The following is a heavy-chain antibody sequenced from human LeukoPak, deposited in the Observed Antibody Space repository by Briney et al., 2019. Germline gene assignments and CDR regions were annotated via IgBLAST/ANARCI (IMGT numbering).Heavy chain of an antibody. CDR1: GYSISSGYY. CDR2: IYHSGSS. Sequence: PSETLSLTCTVSGYSISSGYYWGWIRQPPGKGLEWIGSIYHSGSSYYNPSLNSRVTISVDTSKNQFSLKLSSVTAADTAVYYCARGYSSSWYPNWFDPWGQGTLVSVSS. D-gene: IGHD6-13*01. V-gene: IGHV4-38-2*02. CDR3: ARGYSSSWYPNWFDP. J-gene: IGHJ5*02.